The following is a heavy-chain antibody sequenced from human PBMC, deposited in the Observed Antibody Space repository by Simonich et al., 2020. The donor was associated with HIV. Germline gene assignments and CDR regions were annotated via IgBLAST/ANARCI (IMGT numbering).Heavy chain of an antibody. CDR2: IKQDGSGK. CDR1: GFTFSSYW. D-gene: IGHD3-3*01. V-gene: IGHV3-7*01. Sequence: EVKLVESGGGLVQPGGSLRLSCAASGFTFSSYWMTWVRQAPGKGLEWVANIKQDGSGKYYVDSGKGRFTISRDNAKNSLYLQMNTLRAEDTAVYYCARGWDGSSSSLDDYWGQGTLVTVSS. CDR3: ARGWDGSSSSLDDY. J-gene: IGHJ4*02.